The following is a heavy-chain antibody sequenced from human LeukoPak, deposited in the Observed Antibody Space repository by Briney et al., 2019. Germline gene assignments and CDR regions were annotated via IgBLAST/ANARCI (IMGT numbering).Heavy chain of an antibody. CDR1: GDSVSSNSAS. CDR3: ARDPDSSYEWGPFDP. V-gene: IGHV6-1*01. D-gene: IGHD6-6*01. Sequence: SQTLSHTCAIYGDSVSSNSASWNWIRQSPTRGLEWLGRTYYRSNWNSDYAISVKSRITINPDTSMNQFSLHLKSVTPEDTAVYYCARDPDSSYEWGPFDPWGQGTLVTVSS. J-gene: IGHJ5*02. CDR2: TYYRSNWNS.